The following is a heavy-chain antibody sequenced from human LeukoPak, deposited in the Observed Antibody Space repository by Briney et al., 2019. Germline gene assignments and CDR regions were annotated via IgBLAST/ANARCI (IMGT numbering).Heavy chain of an antibody. V-gene: IGHV1-2*02. CDR1: GYTFTYYY. J-gene: IGHJ4*02. Sequence: ASVNVSCKASGYTFTYYYIHWVRPAPGQGLAWMGWINPNSGGTNHAQKFQGRVTMTRDTSITTAYMELSRLRSYDPAAYFCTRDCYNDWYFDFWGEGTLVTVSS. CDR3: TRDCYNDWYFDF. D-gene: IGHD5-24*01. CDR2: INPNSGGT.